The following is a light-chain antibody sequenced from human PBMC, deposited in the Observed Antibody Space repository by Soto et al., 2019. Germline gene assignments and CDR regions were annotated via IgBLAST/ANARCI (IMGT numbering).Light chain of an antibody. CDR1: QSLLHSNGYNY. J-gene: IGKJ1*01. CDR2: WGS. V-gene: IGKV2-28*01. CDR3: MRALQTPWT. Sequence: DIVMTQSPLSLPVTPGEPASISCRSSQSLLHSNGYNYLDWYLQKPGQSPQLLIYWGSNRASGVPDRFSGSGSGTDFTLNISRVEAEDVGVYYCMRALQTPWTFGQGTKVDI.